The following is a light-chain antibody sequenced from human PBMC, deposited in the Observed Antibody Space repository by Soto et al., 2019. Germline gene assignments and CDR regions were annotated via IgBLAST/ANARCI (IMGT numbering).Light chain of an antibody. CDR2: EVS. V-gene: IGLV2-14*01. CDR1: SSDVGGYNF. J-gene: IGLJ1*01. CDR3: YSYRGYSTRV. Sequence: QSVLTQPASVSGSPGQSITISCTGTSSDVGGYNFVSWYQQHPGRAPKLLIYEVSRRPSGVSNRFSGSKSGDTASLTISGLQAEDEADYYCYSYRGYSTRVFGTGTKVTDL.